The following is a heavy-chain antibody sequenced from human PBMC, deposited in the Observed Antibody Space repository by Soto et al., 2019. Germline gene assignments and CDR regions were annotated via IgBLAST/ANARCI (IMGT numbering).Heavy chain of an antibody. CDR1: GFSFSDYA. V-gene: IGHV3-23*01. J-gene: IGHJ4*02. D-gene: IGHD6-25*01. Sequence: GGSMRLSCAASGFSFSDYAMSWVRQAPGKGLEWVSVISESGGSTHYADSVRGRFTVSRDNSKNSLSLRMNSLRDEDTAVYFCAKRSPYSSVGYSPIFYYWGQG. CDR2: ISESGGST. CDR3: AKRSPYSSVGYSPIFYY.